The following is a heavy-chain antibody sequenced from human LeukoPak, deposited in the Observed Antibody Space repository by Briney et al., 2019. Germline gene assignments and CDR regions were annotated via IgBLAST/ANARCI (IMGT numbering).Heavy chain of an antibody. V-gene: IGHV4-31*03. D-gene: IGHD2-21*02. J-gene: IGHJ3*02. Sequence: SQTLSLTCTVSGGSMSSGGYYSNWIRQHPGKGLEWIGYIYYSGSTYYNPSLKSRVTISVDTSKNQFSLKLSSVTAADTAVYYCARFDLVVTADDAFDIWGQGTMVTVSS. CDR2: IYYSGST. CDR3: ARFDLVVTADDAFDI. CDR1: GGSMSSGGYY.